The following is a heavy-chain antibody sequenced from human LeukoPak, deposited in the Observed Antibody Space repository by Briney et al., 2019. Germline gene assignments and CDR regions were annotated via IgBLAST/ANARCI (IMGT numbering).Heavy chain of an antibody. Sequence: GGSLRLSCAASGFTFSSYSMNWVRQAPGKGLEWVSYISSSSSTIYYADSVKGRFTISRDNAKNSLYLQTNSLRAEDTAVYYCARGTYYYDSSGYSDYWGQGTLVTVSS. CDR1: GFTFSSYS. V-gene: IGHV3-48*01. D-gene: IGHD3-22*01. J-gene: IGHJ4*02. CDR2: ISSSSSTI. CDR3: ARGTYYYDSSGYSDY.